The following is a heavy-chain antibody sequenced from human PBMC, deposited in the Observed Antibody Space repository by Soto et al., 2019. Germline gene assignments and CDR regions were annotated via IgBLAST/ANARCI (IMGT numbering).Heavy chain of an antibody. CDR1: GFTFDNYA. V-gene: IGHV3-9*01. D-gene: IGHD3-9*01. Sequence: GGSLRLSCAASGFTFDNYAMHWVRQAPGKGLEWVSGISWDSGSIDYADSVKGRFTFSRDNAKNSLSLQMNSLRAEDTAVYYCARSGVDILTGYYPRYFDYWGQGTLVTVSS. CDR2: ISWDSGSI. CDR3: ARSGVDILTGYYPRYFDY. J-gene: IGHJ4*02.